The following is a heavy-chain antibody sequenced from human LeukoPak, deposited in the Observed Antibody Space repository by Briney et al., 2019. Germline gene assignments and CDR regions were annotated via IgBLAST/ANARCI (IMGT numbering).Heavy chain of an antibody. D-gene: IGHD5-18*01. V-gene: IGHV4-39*01. CDR1: GGSISSSSYY. J-gene: IGHJ4*02. CDR2: IYYSGST. CDR3: ARRALWPTPDY. Sequence: PSETLSLTCTVSGGSISSSSYYWGWIRQPPGKGLEWIESIYYSGSTYYNPSLKSRVTISVDTSKNQFSLKLSSVTAADTAVYYCARRALWPTPDYWGQGTLVTVSS.